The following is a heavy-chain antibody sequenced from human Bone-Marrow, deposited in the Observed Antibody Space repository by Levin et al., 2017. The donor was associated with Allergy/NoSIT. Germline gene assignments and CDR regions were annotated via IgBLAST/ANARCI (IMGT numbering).Heavy chain of an antibody. D-gene: IGHD3-9*01. J-gene: IGHJ4*02. CDR1: GFPFGSYS. CDR3: ATDDILRYLSLPGY. CDR2: IRSELYGGTP. Sequence: GESLKISCSGSGFPFGSYSITWLRQAPGKGLEWVGFIRSELYGGTPEYAASVEGRFTISRDDSNGIASLQMTSLKTEDTAVYYCATDDILRYLSLPGYWGQGTLVTVSS. V-gene: IGHV3-49*02.